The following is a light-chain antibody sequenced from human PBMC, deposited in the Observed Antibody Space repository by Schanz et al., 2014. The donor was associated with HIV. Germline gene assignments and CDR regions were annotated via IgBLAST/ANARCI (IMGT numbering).Light chain of an antibody. CDR1: TSNIGSNH. J-gene: IGLJ3*02. Sequence: QSVLTQPPSASGTPGQRVTISCSGSTSNIGSNHVDWYQQLPGTAPKLMIYEVTKRPSGVPDRFSGSKSGNTASLTISGLQAEDEADYYCQSYDSGLRGWVFGGGTKVTVL. V-gene: IGLV1-47*01. CDR3: QSYDSGLRGWV. CDR2: EVT.